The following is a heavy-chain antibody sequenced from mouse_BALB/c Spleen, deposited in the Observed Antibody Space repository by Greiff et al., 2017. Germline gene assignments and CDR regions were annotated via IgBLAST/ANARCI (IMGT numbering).Heavy chain of an antibody. CDR1: GYTFTSYT. D-gene: IGHD2-2*01. CDR3: ARNGYDVYFDY. CDR2: INPSSGYT. Sequence: QVQLQQSGAELARPGASVKMSCKASGYTFTSYTMHWVKQRPGQGLEWIGYINPSSGYTNYNQKFKDKATLTADKSSSTAYTQLSSLTSEDSAVYYCARNGYDVYFDYWGQGTTLTVSS. J-gene: IGHJ2*01. V-gene: IGHV1-4*01.